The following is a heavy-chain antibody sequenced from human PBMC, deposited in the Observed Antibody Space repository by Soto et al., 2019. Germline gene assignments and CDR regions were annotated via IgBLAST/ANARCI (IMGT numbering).Heavy chain of an antibody. Sequence: ASVKVSFKASGYTFTSYYMHWVRQAPGQGLKWMGIINPSGGSTSYAQKFQGRVTMTRDTSTSTVYMELSSLRSEDTAVYYCARGLIIVGYCRSGSCPLYFQHWGQGTLVTVSS. J-gene: IGHJ1*01. CDR2: INPSGGST. V-gene: IGHV1-46*03. D-gene: IGHD2-15*01. CDR1: GYTFTSYY. CDR3: ARGLIIVGYCRSGSCPLYFQH.